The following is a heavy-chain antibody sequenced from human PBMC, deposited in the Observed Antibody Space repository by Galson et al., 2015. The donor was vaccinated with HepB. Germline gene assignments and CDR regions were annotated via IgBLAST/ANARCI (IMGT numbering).Heavy chain of an antibody. CDR1: GDSVSSNSAA. D-gene: IGHD3-22*01. J-gene: IGHJ5*02. CDR2: TYYRSKWYN. Sequence: CAISGDSVSSNSAAWNWIRQSPSRGLEWLGRTYYRSKWYNDYAVSVKSRITINPDTSKNQFSLKLSSVTAADTAVYYCARYGVTDSSGYYYPRYNWFDPWGQGTLVTVSS. CDR3: ARYGVTDSSGYYYPRYNWFDP. V-gene: IGHV6-1*01.